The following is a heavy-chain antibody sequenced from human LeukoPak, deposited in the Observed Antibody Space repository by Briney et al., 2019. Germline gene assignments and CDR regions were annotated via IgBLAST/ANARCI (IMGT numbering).Heavy chain of an antibody. CDR3: AKRRDAAFDI. CDR1: GFTFSSSG. V-gene: IGHV3-30*02. CDR2: IRYDGSDK. J-gene: IGHJ3*02. Sequence: GGSLRLSCAASGFTFSSSGMHWVRQAPGKGLEWLAFIRYDGSDKYYADSVKGRFTISRDNSKNTLFLQMNSLRAEDTAVYYCAKRRDAAFDIWGQGTMVTVSS.